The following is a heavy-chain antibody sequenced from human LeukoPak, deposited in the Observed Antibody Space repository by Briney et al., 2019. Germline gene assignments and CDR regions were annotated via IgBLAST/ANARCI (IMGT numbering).Heavy chain of an antibody. Sequence: ASVKVSCKASGYTFTGYYMHWVRQAPGQGLEWMGWINPNSGGTNYAQKFQGRVTMTRDTSISTAYMELSRLRSDDTAVYYCARDERRRSGNYYNNYFDYWGQGTLVTVSS. CDR1: GYTFTGYY. CDR3: ARDERRRSGNYYNNYFDY. CDR2: INPNSGGT. D-gene: IGHD3-10*01. V-gene: IGHV1-2*02. J-gene: IGHJ4*02.